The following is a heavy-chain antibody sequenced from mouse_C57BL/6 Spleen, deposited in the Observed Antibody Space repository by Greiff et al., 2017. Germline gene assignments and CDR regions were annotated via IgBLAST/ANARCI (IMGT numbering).Heavy chain of an antibody. V-gene: IGHV1-64*01. J-gene: IGHJ2*01. CDR1: GYTFTSYW. D-gene: IGHD1-1*01. Sequence: VQLQQPGAELVKPGASVKLSCKASGYTFTSYWMHWVKQRPGQGLEWIGMIHPNSGSTNYNEKFKSKATLTVDKSSSTAYMQLSSLTSEDSAVYYCAREDYYGSFDYWSQGTTLTVSS. CDR3: AREDYYGSFDY. CDR2: IHPNSGST.